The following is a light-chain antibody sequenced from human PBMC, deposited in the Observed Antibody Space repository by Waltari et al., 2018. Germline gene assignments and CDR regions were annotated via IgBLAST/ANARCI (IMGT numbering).Light chain of an antibody. CDR2: EVT. CDR1: SRDLGDYNY. Sequence: QSVLTQPASVSGSPGQSIIISCTGTSRDLGDYNYVSWYQQHPGKAPKLMIYEVTNRPSGVSSRFSGSKSGNMASLAISGLQPEDEADYYCSSYTITGTVLFGGGTKLTVL. J-gene: IGLJ2*01. V-gene: IGLV2-14*01. CDR3: SSYTITGTVL.